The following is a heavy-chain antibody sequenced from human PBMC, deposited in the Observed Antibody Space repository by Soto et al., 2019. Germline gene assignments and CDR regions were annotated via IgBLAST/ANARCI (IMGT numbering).Heavy chain of an antibody. D-gene: IGHD6-13*01. J-gene: IGHJ4*02. CDR2: IYWDDDK. CDR3: AHRILAAPVFDY. CDR1: GFSLSTSGVG. Sequence: QITLKESGLTLVKPTQTLTLTCTFSGFSLSTSGVGVGWIRQPPGKALEWLALIYWDDDKRYSPSLKSRLTISKXXSKNQVVLTMTNMDPVDTATYYCAHRILAAPVFDYWGQGTLVTVSS. V-gene: IGHV2-5*02.